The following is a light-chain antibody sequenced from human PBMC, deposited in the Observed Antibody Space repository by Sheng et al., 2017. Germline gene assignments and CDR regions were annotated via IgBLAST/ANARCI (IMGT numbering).Light chain of an antibody. V-gene: IGKV1-5*03. CDR1: QSLSSW. Sequence: DIQMTQSPSSLSASVGDRVTITCRASQSLSSWLAWYQQKPGKAPKILIYKASTLESGVPSRFSGSGSGTEFTLTISSLQPDDSATYYCQHYNGYPITYGGGPRWRSN. CDR2: KAS. J-gene: IGKJ4*01. CDR3: QHYNGYPIT.